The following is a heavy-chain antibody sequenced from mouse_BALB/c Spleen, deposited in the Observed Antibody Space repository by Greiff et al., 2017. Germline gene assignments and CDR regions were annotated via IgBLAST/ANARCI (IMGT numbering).Heavy chain of an antibody. J-gene: IGHJ1*01. CDR3: ARSPWYFDV. CDR2: IDPENGNT. CDR1: GFNIKDYY. V-gene: IGHV14-1*02. Sequence: VQLKQSGAELVRPGALVKLSCKASGFNIKDYYMHWVKQRPEQGLEWIGWIDPENGNTIYDPKFQGKASITADTSSNTAYLQLSSLTSEDTAVYYCARSPWYFDVWGAGTTVTVSS.